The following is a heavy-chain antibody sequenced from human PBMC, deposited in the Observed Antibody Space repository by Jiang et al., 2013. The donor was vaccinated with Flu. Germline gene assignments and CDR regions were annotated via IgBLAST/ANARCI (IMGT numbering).Heavy chain of an antibody. CDR2: ISYDGSDE. CDR1: FSFYA. Sequence: FSFYAMHWVRQAPGKGLEWVAIISYDGSDEYYADSVKGRFTISRDSSKTTLYLQMNSLRAEDTAVYYCAKDLSPSTYGDYVGSAFDIWGQGTMVTVSS. CDR3: AKDLSPSTYGDYVGSAFDI. J-gene: IGHJ3*02. V-gene: IGHV3-30*18. D-gene: IGHD4-17*01.